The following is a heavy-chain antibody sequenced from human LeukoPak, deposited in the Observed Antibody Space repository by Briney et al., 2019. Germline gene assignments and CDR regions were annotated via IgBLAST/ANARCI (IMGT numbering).Heavy chain of an antibody. Sequence: GRPLRLSCAATGFTFSHHGMHWVRQAPGKGLEWVSGISGSATYTHYADSVKGRFTISRDNSKNTLYLQMNSLRAEDTAVYYCAKRKEASGTYHYYGMDVWGKGTTVTVSS. CDR3: AKRKEASGTYHYYGMDV. CDR1: GFTFSHHG. D-gene: IGHD6-13*01. J-gene: IGHJ6*04. V-gene: IGHV3-23*01. CDR2: ISGSATYT.